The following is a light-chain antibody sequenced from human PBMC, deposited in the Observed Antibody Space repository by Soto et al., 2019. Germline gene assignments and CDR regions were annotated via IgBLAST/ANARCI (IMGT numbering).Light chain of an antibody. Sequence: QSALTQPASVSGSPGQSITISCTGTSSDVGNYNLVSWYQQHPDKAPKLMIYAGSKRPSGASNRFSGSKSGNTASLTISGHQAEDEADYYCCSYAGSSTYVFGTGTKVTVL. CDR2: AGS. CDR3: CSYAGSSTYV. CDR1: SSDVGNYNL. J-gene: IGLJ1*01. V-gene: IGLV2-23*01.